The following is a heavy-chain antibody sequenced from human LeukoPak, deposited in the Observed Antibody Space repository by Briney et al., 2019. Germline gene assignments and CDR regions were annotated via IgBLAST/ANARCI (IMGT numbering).Heavy chain of an antibody. D-gene: IGHD3-9*01. J-gene: IGHJ4*02. Sequence: GGSLRLSCAASGFTFNTYWMHWVRQAPGKGLVWVARVNREGTTTAYADSVKGRFTISRDNAKSTLYPQMNNLRAEDTAVYYCARDSDWILFDYWGQGTLVTVSS. CDR3: ARDSDWILFDY. CDR1: GFTFNTYW. V-gene: IGHV3-74*03. CDR2: VNREGTTT.